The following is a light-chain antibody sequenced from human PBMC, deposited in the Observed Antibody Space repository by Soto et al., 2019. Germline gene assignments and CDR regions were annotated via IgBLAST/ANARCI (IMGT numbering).Light chain of an antibody. CDR1: QIVSSN. CDR2: GAS. V-gene: IGKV3-15*01. Sequence: EIVMTQSPATLSVSPGERATLSCRASQIVSSNLAWYQQKPGQAPRLLIYGASTRATGIPARLSGSGSGTEFTLTISSLQSEDFAVYYCQQYNNWPPLMYTFGQGTKLEIK. CDR3: QQYNNWPPLMYT. J-gene: IGKJ2*01.